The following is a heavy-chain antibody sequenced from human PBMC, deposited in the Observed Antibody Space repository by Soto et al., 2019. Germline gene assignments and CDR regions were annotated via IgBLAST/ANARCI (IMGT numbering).Heavy chain of an antibody. CDR3: ASVILQYAGDGAFDI. CDR1: GGSISSGGYY. D-gene: IGHD2-2*01. V-gene: IGHV4-31*03. Sequence: QVQLQESGPGLVKPSQTLSLTCTVSGGSISSGGYYWSWIRQHPGKGLEWIGYIYYSGSTYYNPSLKSRVNISVDTSKDQFSLKLSSVTGADTGVYYCASVILQYAGDGAFDIWGQGTMVTVSS. J-gene: IGHJ3*02. CDR2: IYYSGST.